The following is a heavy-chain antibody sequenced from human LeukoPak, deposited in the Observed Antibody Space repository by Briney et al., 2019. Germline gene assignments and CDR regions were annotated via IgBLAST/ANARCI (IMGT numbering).Heavy chain of an antibody. D-gene: IGHD3-22*01. V-gene: IGHV1-8*03. Sequence: ASVKVSCKASGYTFTSYDINWVRQATGQGLEGVGWMNPNSGNTGYAQKFQGRVTITRNASISTAYMELSSLRSEDTAVYYCAVNYYDSSGPLNWGQGTLVTVSS. CDR2: MNPNSGNT. CDR1: GYTFTSYD. CDR3: AVNYYDSSGPLN. J-gene: IGHJ4*02.